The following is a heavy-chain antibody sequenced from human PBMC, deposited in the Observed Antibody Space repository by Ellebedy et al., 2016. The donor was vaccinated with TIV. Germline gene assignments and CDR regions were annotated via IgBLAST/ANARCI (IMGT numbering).Heavy chain of an antibody. CDR1: GGTFSSYA. V-gene: IGHV1-69*13. CDR2: IIPIFGTA. D-gene: IGHD1-26*01. J-gene: IGHJ4*02. Sequence: SVKVSXXASGGTFSSYAISWVRQAPGQGLEWMGGIIPIFGTANYAQKFQGRVTITADESTSTAYMELSSLRSEDTAVYYCARAGPSGSYLIDYWGQGTLVTVSS. CDR3: ARAGPSGSYLIDY.